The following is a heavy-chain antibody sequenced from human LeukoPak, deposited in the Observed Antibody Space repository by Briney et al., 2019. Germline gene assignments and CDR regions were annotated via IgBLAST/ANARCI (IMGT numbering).Heavy chain of an antibody. J-gene: IGHJ5*01. Sequence: SATLSLTCTVSGGSISSYYWSWIRQPPGKGLEWIGYIYYSGGTNYNPSPKSRVTISVDTSKNQFSLKLSSVTAADTAVYYCARVAPDYYGSGSYYVYWFDSWGQGTLVTVSS. V-gene: IGHV4-59*01. D-gene: IGHD3-10*01. CDR3: ARVAPDYYGSGSYYVYWFDS. CDR2: IYYSGGT. CDR1: GGSISSYY.